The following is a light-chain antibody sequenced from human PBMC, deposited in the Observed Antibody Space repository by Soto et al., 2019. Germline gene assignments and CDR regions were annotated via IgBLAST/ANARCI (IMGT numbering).Light chain of an antibody. Sequence: IQVTQSPSSLSASVEDRVIITCRASQSISNHLNWYQQKPGKAPKLLIFAASSLQSGVPSRFSGSRSGPDFTLTISSLQPEDFATYYCQQSFSTPTFGQGTRLEIK. CDR2: AAS. CDR1: QSISNH. CDR3: QQSFSTPT. J-gene: IGKJ5*01. V-gene: IGKV1-39*01.